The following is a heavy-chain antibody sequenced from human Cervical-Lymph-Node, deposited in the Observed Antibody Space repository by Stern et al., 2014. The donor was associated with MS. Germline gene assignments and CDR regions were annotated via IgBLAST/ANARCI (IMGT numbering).Heavy chain of an antibody. D-gene: IGHD3-10*01. CDR1: GGTFSSYA. J-gene: IGHJ4*02. Sequence: VQLVDSGAEVKKPGSSVKVSCTASGGTFSSYAISWVRHSPGQGLDGIGGVVPNFAMSKYAQKFQGRVTITADESTATAFLELSRLRSEDTAVYYCARDGEYYFDYWGQGTLVTVSS. CDR3: ARDGEYYFDY. V-gene: IGHV1-69*01. CDR2: VVPNFAMS.